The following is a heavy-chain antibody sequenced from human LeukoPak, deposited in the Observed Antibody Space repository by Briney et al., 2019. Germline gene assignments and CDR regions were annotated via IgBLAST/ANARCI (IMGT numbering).Heavy chain of an antibody. J-gene: IGHJ4*02. CDR3: TRSRGPQQGSPLFDY. V-gene: IGHV1-8*01. CDR2: MNPNSGNT. Sequence: ASVKVSCKASGYTFTSYDINWVRQATGQGLEWMGWMNPNSGNTGFAQKFQGRVTMTRDTSINTAYMQLSSLTSDDTAVYYCTRSRGPQQGSPLFDYWGQGTLVTVSS. D-gene: IGHD6-13*01. CDR1: GYTFTSYD.